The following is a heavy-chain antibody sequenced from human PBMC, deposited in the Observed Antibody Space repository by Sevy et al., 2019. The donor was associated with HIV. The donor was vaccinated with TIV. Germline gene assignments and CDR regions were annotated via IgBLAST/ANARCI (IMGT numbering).Heavy chain of an antibody. CDR1: GYTFTSYG. CDR2: ISAYNGNT. Sequence: ASVKVSCKASGYTFTSYGISWVRQAPGQGLEWMGWISAYNGNTNYAQKLQGRVTMTTDTSTSTAYMELRSLRSDDTAVYYCALNHNVVVPAAIQVEFYYYYGMDVWGQGTTVTVSS. D-gene: IGHD2-2*02. CDR3: ALNHNVVVPAAIQVEFYYYYGMDV. V-gene: IGHV1-18*01. J-gene: IGHJ6*02.